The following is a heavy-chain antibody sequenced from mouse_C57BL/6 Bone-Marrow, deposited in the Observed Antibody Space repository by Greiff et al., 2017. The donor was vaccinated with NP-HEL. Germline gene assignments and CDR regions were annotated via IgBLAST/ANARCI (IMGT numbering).Heavy chain of an antibody. J-gene: IGHJ2*01. CDR3: AREGITTVVARDY. CDR2: IDPSDSYT. Sequence: VQLQQPGAELVKPGASVKLSCKASGYTFTSYWMQWVKQRPGQGLEWIGEIDPSDSYTNYNQKFKGKATLTVDTSSSTAYMQLSSLTSEDSAVYYCAREGITTVVARDYWGQGTTLTVSS. V-gene: IGHV1-50*01. D-gene: IGHD1-1*01. CDR1: GYTFTSYW.